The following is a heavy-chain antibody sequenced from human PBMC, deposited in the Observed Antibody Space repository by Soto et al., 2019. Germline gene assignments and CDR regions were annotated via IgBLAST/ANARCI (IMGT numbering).Heavy chain of an antibody. CDR1: GFTFSGYW. CDR2: VDGDGSSI. J-gene: IGHJ4*02. Sequence: EVQLVESGGGLVQPGGSLRLSCAASGFTFSGYWMHWVRQAPGKGLXXXSRVDGDGSSITYADSVKGRFTISRDNAKNTLYLQMNSLRAEDTAVYYCVRWSEFWGQGTLVTVSS. V-gene: IGHV3-74*01. D-gene: IGHD2-15*01. CDR3: VRWSEF.